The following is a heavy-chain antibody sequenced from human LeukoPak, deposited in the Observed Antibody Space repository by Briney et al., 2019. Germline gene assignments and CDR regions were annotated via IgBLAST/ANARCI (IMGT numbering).Heavy chain of an antibody. CDR3: ARVSNILTGYGLDY. CDR2: IYYSGST. CDR1: GGSISSGDYY. J-gene: IGHJ4*02. V-gene: IGHV4-30-4*01. Sequence: SETLSLTCTVSGGSISSGDYYWSWIRQPPGKGLEWIGYIYYSGSTYYNPSLKSRVTISVDTSKNQFSLKLSSVTAADTAVYYCARVSNILTGYGLDYWGQGTLVTVSS. D-gene: IGHD3-9*01.